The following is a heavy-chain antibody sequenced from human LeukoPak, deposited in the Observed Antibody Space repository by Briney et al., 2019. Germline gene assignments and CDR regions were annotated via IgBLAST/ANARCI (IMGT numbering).Heavy chain of an antibody. D-gene: IGHD3-10*01. CDR2: ISGSGGST. J-gene: IGHJ5*02. Sequence: GGSLRLSCAASGFTFSSYAMTWVRQAPGKGLEWVSAISGSGGSTYYADSVKGRFTISRDNSKNTLYLQMNSLRAEDTAVYYCAKEELWAYYYGSGSPPPNWFDPWGQGTLVTVSS. V-gene: IGHV3-23*01. CDR1: GFTFSSYA. CDR3: AKEELWAYYYGSGSPPPNWFDP.